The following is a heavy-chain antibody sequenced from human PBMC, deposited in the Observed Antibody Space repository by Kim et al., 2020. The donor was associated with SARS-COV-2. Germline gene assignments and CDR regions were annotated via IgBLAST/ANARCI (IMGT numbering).Heavy chain of an antibody. V-gene: IGHV4-39*01. CDR1: GGSISSSSYY. D-gene: IGHD5-12*01. Sequence: SETLSLTCTVSGGSISSSSYYWGWIRQPPGKGLEWIGSIYYSGSTYYNPSLKSRVTISVDTSKNQFSLKLSSVTAADTAVYYCAKRGYSGYDEDYWGQGTLVTVSS. CDR2: IYYSGST. J-gene: IGHJ4*02. CDR3: AKRGYSGYDEDY.